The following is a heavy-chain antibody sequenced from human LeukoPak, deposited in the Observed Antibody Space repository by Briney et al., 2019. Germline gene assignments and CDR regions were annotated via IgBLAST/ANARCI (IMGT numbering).Heavy chain of an antibody. CDR2: IYSGGSI. CDR1: GFSVSDNY. CDR3: ARDLAGLSGGDYGGS. J-gene: IGHJ5*02. D-gene: IGHD2-21*02. Sequence: GGSLRLSCAASGFSVSDNYMSWVRQAPGKGLECVSVIYSGGSIYYADSVKGRFTISRDNSKNTLYLQMNSLRVEDSAVYYCARDLAGLSGGDYGGSWGQGTLVTVSS. V-gene: IGHV3-53*01.